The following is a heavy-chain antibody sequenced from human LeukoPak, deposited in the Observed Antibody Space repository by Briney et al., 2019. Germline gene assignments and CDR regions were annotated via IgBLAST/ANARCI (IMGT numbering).Heavy chain of an antibody. D-gene: IGHD3-22*01. CDR3: ARDSSGYFPPIGDY. Sequence: PGGSLRLSCAASGFTFSSYAMSWVRQAPGKGLEWVSAISGSGGSTYYADSVKGRFTISRGNSKNTLYLQMNSLRAEDTAVYYCARDSSGYFPPIGDYWGQGTLVTVSS. CDR1: GFTFSSYA. CDR2: ISGSGGST. V-gene: IGHV3-23*01. J-gene: IGHJ4*02.